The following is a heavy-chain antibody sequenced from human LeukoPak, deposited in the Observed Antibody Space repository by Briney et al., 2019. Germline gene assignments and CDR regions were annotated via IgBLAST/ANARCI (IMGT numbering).Heavy chain of an antibody. CDR1: GYSISSGYY. CDR2: IYHSGST. V-gene: IGHV4-38-2*02. CDR3: ARGQWFRAF. Sequence: SESLSLTCTVSGYSISSGYYWGWIRQPPGKGLEWIGSIYHSGSTYYNPSLKSRVTISVDTSKNQFSLKMNSVTAADTAVYYCARGQWFRAFWSRGTPVTVSS. D-gene: IGHD3-10*01. J-gene: IGHJ4*02.